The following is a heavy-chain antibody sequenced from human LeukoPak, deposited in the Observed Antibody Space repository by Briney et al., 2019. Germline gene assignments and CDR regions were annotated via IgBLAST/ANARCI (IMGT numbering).Heavy chain of an antibody. V-gene: IGHV1-18*01. Sequence: GASVKVSCKASGYTFTSYGISWMRQAPGQGLEWMGWISAYNGNTNYAQKLQGRVTMTTDTSTSTAYMELRSLRSDDTAVYYCARAQPYSSGLAVIDYWGQGTLVTVSS. J-gene: IGHJ4*02. D-gene: IGHD6-19*01. CDR3: ARAQPYSSGLAVIDY. CDR1: GYTFTSYG. CDR2: ISAYNGNT.